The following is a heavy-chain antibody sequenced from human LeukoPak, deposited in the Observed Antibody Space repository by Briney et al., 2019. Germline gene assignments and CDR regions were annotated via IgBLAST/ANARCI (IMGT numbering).Heavy chain of an antibody. CDR2: ISSSGSTI. CDR3: ARFALKTPPTD. Sequence: GGSLRLSCAASGFTFSDYYMSWIRQAPGKGLEWVSYISSSGSTIYYADSVKGRFTISRDNAKNSLFLQMNSLRAEDTAVYYCARFALKTPPTDWGQGTLVTVSS. CDR1: GFTFSDYY. V-gene: IGHV3-11*04. J-gene: IGHJ4*02.